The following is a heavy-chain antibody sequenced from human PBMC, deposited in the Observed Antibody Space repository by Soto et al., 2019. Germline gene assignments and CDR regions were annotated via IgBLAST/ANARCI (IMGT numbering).Heavy chain of an antibody. V-gene: IGHV1-69*01. CDR2: IIPIFGTA. D-gene: IGHD5-18*01. J-gene: IGHJ6*02. CDR1: GGTFSSYA. Sequence: QVQLVQSGAEVKKPGSSVKVSCKASGGTFSSYAISWVRQAPGQGLEWMGGIIPIFGTANYAQKVQGRVTGTADEDTSTAYVELSSLSSEDTAVYYCARSRDSYGSIEDVWGQGTTVTVSS. CDR3: ARSRDSYGSIEDV.